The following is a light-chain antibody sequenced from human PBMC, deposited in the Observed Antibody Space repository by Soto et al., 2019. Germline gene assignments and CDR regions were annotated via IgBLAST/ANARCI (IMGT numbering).Light chain of an antibody. CDR1: QSITIW. CDR2: DAS. V-gene: IGKV1-5*01. J-gene: IGKJ1*01. CDR3: QHYNSYSWT. Sequence: DIQMTQSPSTLSASVGDRVTITCRASQSITIWLAWYQQKPGKAPKLLIFDASSLESGVPSRFSGSGSGTEFTITISSLQPDDFANYYCQHYNSYSWTFGQGTKVEIK.